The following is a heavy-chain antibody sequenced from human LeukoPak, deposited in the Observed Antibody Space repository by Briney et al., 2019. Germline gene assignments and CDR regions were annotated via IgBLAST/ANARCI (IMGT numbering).Heavy chain of an antibody. CDR2: IYHSGST. CDR3: AKMEAARAYYYGMDV. D-gene: IGHD2-15*01. Sequence: SGTLSLTCAVSGGSISSSNWWSWVRQPPGKGLEWIGEIYHSGSTNYNPSPKSRVTISVDKSKNQFSLKLSSVTAADTAVYYCAKMEAARAYYYGMDVWGQGTTVTVSS. V-gene: IGHV4-4*02. CDR1: GGSISSSNW. J-gene: IGHJ6*02.